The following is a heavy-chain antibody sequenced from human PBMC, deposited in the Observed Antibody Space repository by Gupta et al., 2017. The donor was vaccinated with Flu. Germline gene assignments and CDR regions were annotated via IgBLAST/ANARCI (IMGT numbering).Heavy chain of an antibody. V-gene: IGHV4-59*01. CDR3: ARVGCSSTSCYRERTRYYYYMDV. CDR2: IYYSGST. J-gene: IGHJ6*03. D-gene: IGHD2-2*02. Sequence: WIGYIYYSGSTNYNPSLKSRVTISVDTSKNQFSLKLSSVTAADTAVYYCARVGCSSTSCYRERTRYYYYMDVWGKGTTVTVSS.